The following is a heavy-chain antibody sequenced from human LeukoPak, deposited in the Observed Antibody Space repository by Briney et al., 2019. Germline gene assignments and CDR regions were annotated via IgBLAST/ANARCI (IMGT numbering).Heavy chain of an antibody. J-gene: IGHJ4*02. Sequence: GGSLRLSCSASGFTFSSYAMHWVRQAPGKGLEYVSAISSNGGSTYYADSVKGRFTISRDNSKNTLYLQMNSLRAEDTAVYYCARIFSSYADYWGQGTLVTVSS. CDR3: ARIFSSYADY. V-gene: IGHV3-64*04. CDR1: GFTFSSYA. CDR2: ISSNGGST. D-gene: IGHD6-6*01.